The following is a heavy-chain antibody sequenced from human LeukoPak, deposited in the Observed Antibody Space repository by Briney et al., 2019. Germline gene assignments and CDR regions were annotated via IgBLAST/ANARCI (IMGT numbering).Heavy chain of an antibody. Sequence: GGSLRLSCAASGFTFSSFEMHWVRQAPGKGLEWVAVISNDGFNPYYADSVKGRFTISRDNSKNTLWLQMNSLRAEDTAVYYCAKVKEMYSSGSYYFDYWGQGTLVTVSS. CDR3: AKVKEMYSSGSYYFDY. CDR1: GFTFSSFE. D-gene: IGHD6-19*01. CDR2: ISNDGFNP. V-gene: IGHV3-30*18. J-gene: IGHJ4*02.